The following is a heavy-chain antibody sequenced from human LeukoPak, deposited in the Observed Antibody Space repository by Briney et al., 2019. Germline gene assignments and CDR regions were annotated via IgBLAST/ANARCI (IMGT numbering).Heavy chain of an antibody. Sequence: ASVKVSCKASGYTFTSYGISWVRQAPGQGLEWMGWISAYNGNTNYAQKLQGRVTMTTDTSTSTAYMEPRSLRSDDTAVYYCARVYREDYDFWSGYSPYYFDYWGQGTLVTVSS. V-gene: IGHV1-18*01. CDR1: GYTFTSYG. D-gene: IGHD3-3*01. J-gene: IGHJ4*02. CDR3: ARVYREDYDFWSGYSPYYFDY. CDR2: ISAYNGNT.